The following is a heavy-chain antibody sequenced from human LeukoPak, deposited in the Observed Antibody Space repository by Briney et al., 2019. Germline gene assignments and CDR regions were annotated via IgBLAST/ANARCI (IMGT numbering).Heavy chain of an antibody. J-gene: IGHJ6*02. Sequence: PGGSLRLSCAASGFTFSSYAMSWVRQAPGKGLEWVSAISGSGGSTYYADSVKGRFTISRDNSKNTLYLQMNSLRAEDTAVYYCAKESNARPYYYYYYGMDVWGQGTTVTVSS. CDR2: ISGSGGST. CDR1: GFTFSSYA. CDR3: AKESNARPYYYYYYGMDV. V-gene: IGHV3-23*01.